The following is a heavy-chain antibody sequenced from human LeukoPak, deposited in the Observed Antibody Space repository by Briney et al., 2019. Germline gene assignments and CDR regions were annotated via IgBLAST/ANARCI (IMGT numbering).Heavy chain of an antibody. V-gene: IGHV3-48*04. CDR3: ARDVAGTKGY. Sequence: GGSLRLSCAASGFTFSSYSMNWVRQAPGKRLEGVSYISSSSSTIYYADSVKGRFTISRDNAKSSLYLQMNSLRAEDTAVYYCARDVAGTKGYWGQGTLVTVSS. CDR2: ISSSSSTI. J-gene: IGHJ4*02. D-gene: IGHD6-19*01. CDR1: GFTFSSYS.